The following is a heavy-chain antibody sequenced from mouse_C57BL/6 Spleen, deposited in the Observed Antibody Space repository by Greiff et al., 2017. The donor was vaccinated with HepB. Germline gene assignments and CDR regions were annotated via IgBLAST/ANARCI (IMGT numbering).Heavy chain of an antibody. V-gene: IGHV1-15*01. CDR2: IDPETGGT. J-gene: IGHJ2*01. CDR3: TRRSSSYFDY. Sequence: VQVVESGAELVRPGASVTLSCKASGYTFTDYEMHWVKQTPVHGLEWIGAIDPETGGTAYNQKFKGKAILTADKSSSTAYMELRSLTSEDSAVYYCTRRSSSYFDYWGQGTTLTVSS. D-gene: IGHD1-1*01. CDR1: GYTFTDYE.